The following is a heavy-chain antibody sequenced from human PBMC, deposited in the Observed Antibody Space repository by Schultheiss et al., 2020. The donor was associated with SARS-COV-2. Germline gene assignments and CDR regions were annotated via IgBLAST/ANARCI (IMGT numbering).Heavy chain of an antibody. J-gene: IGHJ6*02. V-gene: IGHV1-69*06. Sequence: SVKVSCKASGYTFTSYYMHWVRQAPGQGLEWMGRIIPIFGTANYAQKFQGRVTITADKSTSTAYMELSSLRFEDTAVYYCATVKMGTSSSSWYGPLGMDVWGQGTTVTVSS. CDR1: GYTFTSYY. D-gene: IGHD6-13*01. CDR2: IIPIFGTA. CDR3: ATVKMGTSSSSWYGPLGMDV.